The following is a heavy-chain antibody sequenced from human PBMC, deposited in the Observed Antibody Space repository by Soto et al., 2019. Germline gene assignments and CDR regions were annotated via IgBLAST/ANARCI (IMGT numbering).Heavy chain of an antibody. CDR3: VHSITIFFLIPRYFDY. CDR1: GFSLSTSGVG. J-gene: IGHJ4*02. Sequence: SGPTLVNPTQTLTLTCTFSGFSLSTSGVGVGWIRQPPGKALEWLALIYWDDDKRYSPSLKSRLTITKDTSKNQVVLTMTNMDPVDTASFYCVHSITIFFLIPRYFDYWGQGTLVTVSS. V-gene: IGHV2-5*02. D-gene: IGHD3-9*01. CDR2: IYWDDDK.